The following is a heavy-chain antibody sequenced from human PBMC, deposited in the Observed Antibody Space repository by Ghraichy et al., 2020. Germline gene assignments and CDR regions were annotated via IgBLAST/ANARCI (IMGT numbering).Heavy chain of an antibody. V-gene: IGHV4-34*01. D-gene: IGHD3-22*01. Sequence: SQTLSLTCAVYGGSFSGYYWSWIRQPPGKGLEWIGEINHSGSTNYNPSLKSRVTISVDTSKNQFSLKLSSGTAADTAVYYCARGLHYYDSSGYYYYYYGMDVWGQGTTVTVSS. CDR2: INHSGST. J-gene: IGHJ6*02. CDR3: ARGLHYYDSSGYYYYYYGMDV. CDR1: GGSFSGYY.